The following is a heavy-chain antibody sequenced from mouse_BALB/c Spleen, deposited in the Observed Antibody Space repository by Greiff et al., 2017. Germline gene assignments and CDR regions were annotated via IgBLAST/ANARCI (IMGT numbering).Heavy chain of an antibody. D-gene: IGHD1-1*01. V-gene: IGHV5-9-4*01. CDR1: GFTFSSYA. CDR2: ISSGGSYT. Sequence: EVMLVESGGGLVKPGGSLKLSCAASGFTFSSYAMSWVRQSPEKRLEWVAEISSGGSYTYYPDTVTGRFTISRDNAKNTLYLEMSSLRSEDTAMYYCARDGDYGTHWYFDVWGAGTTVTVSS. J-gene: IGHJ1*01. CDR3: ARDGDYGTHWYFDV.